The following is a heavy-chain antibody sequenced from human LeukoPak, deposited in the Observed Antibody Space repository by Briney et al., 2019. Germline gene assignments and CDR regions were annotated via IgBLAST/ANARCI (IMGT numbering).Heavy chain of an antibody. J-gene: IGHJ6*04. CDR2: ISSGSTYI. V-gene: IGHV3-21*01. CDR1: EFTFSTYS. D-gene: IGHD3-10*02. Sequence: GGSLRLSCAASEFTFSTYSMNWVRQAPGKGLEWVSSISSGSTYIYYADSVKGRFTISRDNAKNSLYLQMNSLRAEDTAVYYCAELGITMIGGVWGKGTTVTISS. CDR3: AELGITMIGGV.